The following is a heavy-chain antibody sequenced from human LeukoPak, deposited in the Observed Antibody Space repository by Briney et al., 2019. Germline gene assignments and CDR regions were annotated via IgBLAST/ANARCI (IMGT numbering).Heavy chain of an antibody. J-gene: IGHJ3*02. CDR3: AKEGMGSEATTADGAFDI. Sequence: PSETLSLTCTVSGGSISVYHWSWIRQPPGKGLEWIGYLYDTGITNYSPSLKSRVTISVETSNNQISLKLTSVTAADTAIYFCAKEGMGSEATTADGAFDIWGQGTTVTVSS. D-gene: IGHD1-26*01. V-gene: IGHV4-4*08. CDR2: LYDTGIT. CDR1: GGSISVYH.